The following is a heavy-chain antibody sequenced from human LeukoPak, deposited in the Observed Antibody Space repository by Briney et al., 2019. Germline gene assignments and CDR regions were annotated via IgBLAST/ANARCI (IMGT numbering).Heavy chain of an antibody. V-gene: IGHV4-59*01. Sequence: SETLSLTCTVSGGSISSYYWSWIRQPPGKGLEWIGYIYYSGSTNYNPSLKSRVTISVDTSKNHFSLNLSSVTAADTAVYYCARGGYGSSSHNWFDPWGQGTLVTVSS. D-gene: IGHD2-2*01. CDR2: IYYSGST. CDR3: ARGGYGSSSHNWFDP. CDR1: GGSISSYY. J-gene: IGHJ5*02.